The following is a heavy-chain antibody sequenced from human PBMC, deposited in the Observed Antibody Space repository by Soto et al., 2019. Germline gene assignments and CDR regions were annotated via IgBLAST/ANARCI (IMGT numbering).Heavy chain of an antibody. Sequence: ASVKVSCKASGYTFTSYGISWVRQAPGQGLEWMGWIGAYNGNTNFAQKLQGRVTMTTDTSTSTAYMELRSLRSDDTAVYYCARESSLIAVAAAGSEAFDIWGQGTMVTVSS. J-gene: IGHJ3*02. V-gene: IGHV1-18*01. CDR2: IGAYNGNT. CDR1: GYTFTSYG. CDR3: ARESSLIAVAAAGSEAFDI. D-gene: IGHD6-19*01.